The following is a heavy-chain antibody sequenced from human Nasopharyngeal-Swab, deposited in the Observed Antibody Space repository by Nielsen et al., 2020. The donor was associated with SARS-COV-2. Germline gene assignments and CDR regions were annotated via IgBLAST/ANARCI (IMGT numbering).Heavy chain of an antibody. CDR3: ARDLMVGSGWYRHYYYGMDV. V-gene: IGHV1-69*04. CDR2: IIPILGIA. CDR1: GCTFSSYA. Sequence: SSVKVSCKASGCTFSSYAISWVRQAPGQGLEWMGRIIPILGIANYAQKFQGRVTITADKSTSTAYMELSSLRSEYTAVYYCARDLMVGSGWYRHYYYGMDVWGQGTTVTVSS. J-gene: IGHJ6*02. D-gene: IGHD6-19*01.